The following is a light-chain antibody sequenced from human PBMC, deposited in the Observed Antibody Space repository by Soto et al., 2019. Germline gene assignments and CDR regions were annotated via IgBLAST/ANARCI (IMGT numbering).Light chain of an antibody. V-gene: IGKV1-33*01. CDR2: DGS. CDR3: HKYDNPVT. CDR1: QDIMHY. Sequence: DIQLTQSPSSLSASVGDRVTITCQASQDIMHYLNWYQQRPGKAPKLLIYDGSNLETGVPMRFSGSGSGTDFTLTISSLQPEDLGTYYCHKYDNPVTFGGGTKVEMK. J-gene: IGKJ4*01.